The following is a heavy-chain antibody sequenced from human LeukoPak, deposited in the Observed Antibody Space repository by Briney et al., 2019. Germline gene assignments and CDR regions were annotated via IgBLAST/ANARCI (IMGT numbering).Heavy chain of an antibody. CDR3: ARQVVPAATYDYYDSSGYPLPFDY. CDR1: GYSLTSYW. D-gene: IGHD3-22*01. J-gene: IGHJ4*02. CDR2: IYPGDSDT. V-gene: IGHV5-51*01. Sequence: GESLKISCKGSGYSLTSYWIGWVRQMPGKGLEWMGIIYPGDSDTRYSPSFQGQVTISADKSISTAYLQWSSLEASDTAMYYCARQVVPAATYDYYDSSGYPLPFDYWGQGTLVTVSS.